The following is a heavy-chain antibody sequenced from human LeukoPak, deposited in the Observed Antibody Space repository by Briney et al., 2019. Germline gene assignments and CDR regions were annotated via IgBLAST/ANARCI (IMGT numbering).Heavy chain of an antibody. CDR3: ARDSLTMIVGRQKRGLDY. V-gene: IGHV3-21*01. CDR1: GFIFSNYN. J-gene: IGHJ4*02. CDR2: IRSSTTYG. Sequence: GGSLRLSCAASGFIFSNYNMNWVRKAAGKGLELVSSIRSSTTYGYYAYSVKGRFTISREDAKTSLYLQMNSMRAEDTAVYYCARDSLTMIVGRQKRGLDYWGQGTLVTVS. D-gene: IGHD3-22*01.